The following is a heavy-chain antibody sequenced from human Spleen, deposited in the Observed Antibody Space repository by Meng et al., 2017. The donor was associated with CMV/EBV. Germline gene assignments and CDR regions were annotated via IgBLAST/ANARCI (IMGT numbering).Heavy chain of an antibody. CDR3: ARLQRGSGYYSYGMDV. D-gene: IGHD3-10*01. CDR1: GYSFTTYW. Sequence: KVSCKGSGYSFTTYWIGWVRQMPGKGLEWMGVIYPGDSDTRYSPSFQGQVTISADKSISTAYLQWSSLKASDTAMYYCARLQRGSGYYSYGMDVWGLGTTVTVSS. V-gene: IGHV5-51*01. CDR2: IYPGDSDT. J-gene: IGHJ6*02.